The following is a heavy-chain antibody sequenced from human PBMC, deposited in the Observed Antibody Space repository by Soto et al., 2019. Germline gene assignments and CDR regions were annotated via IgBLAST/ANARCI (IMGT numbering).Heavy chain of an antibody. Sequence: EVQLVESGGGLVQPGGSLRLSCAASGFTFSSYSMNWVRQAPGKGLEWVSYISSSSSTIYYADSVKGRFTISRDNAKNSLYLQMNSLRAEDTAVYYCARDGYCGGDCYSDYWGQGTLVTVSS. J-gene: IGHJ4*02. CDR2: ISSSSSTI. D-gene: IGHD2-21*02. CDR1: GFTFSSYS. V-gene: IGHV3-48*04. CDR3: ARDGYCGGDCYSDY.